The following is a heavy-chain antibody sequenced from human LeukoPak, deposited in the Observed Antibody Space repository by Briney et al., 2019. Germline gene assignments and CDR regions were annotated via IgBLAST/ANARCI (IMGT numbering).Heavy chain of an antibody. V-gene: IGHV1-46*01. CDR2: INPSGGST. CDR3: ARRNYDFWSGYYGGGMDV. CDR1: GYTFTSYY. D-gene: IGHD3-3*01. J-gene: IGHJ6*02. Sequence: ASVKVSCKASGYTFTSYYMHWVRQAPGQGLEWMGIINPSGGSTSYAQKFQGRVTMTRDTSTSTVYMELSSLRSEDTAVYYCARRNYDFWSGYYGGGMDVWGQGTTVTVSS.